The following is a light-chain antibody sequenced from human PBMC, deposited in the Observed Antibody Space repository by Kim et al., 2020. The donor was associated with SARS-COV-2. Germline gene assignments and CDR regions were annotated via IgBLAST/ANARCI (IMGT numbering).Light chain of an antibody. CDR1: DYIINY. Sequence: VCDRVTITCRACDYIINYLAWFQQTPGKAPRLLLYRASNLVSGLPSMFSVSASGPEFTLTISSLQADDFATYYCQQYKTYSPQVFGQGTKLEI. CDR3: QQYKTYSPQV. J-gene: IGKJ2*01. V-gene: IGKV1-5*03. CDR2: RAS.